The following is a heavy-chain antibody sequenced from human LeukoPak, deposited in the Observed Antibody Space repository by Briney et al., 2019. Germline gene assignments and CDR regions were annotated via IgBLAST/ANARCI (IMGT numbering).Heavy chain of an antibody. CDR3: ASASSIAARRVLRGAFDI. CDR1: GYTFTGYY. J-gene: IGHJ3*02. V-gene: IGHV1-2*02. Sequence: GASVKVSCKASGYTFTGYYMHWVRQAPGQGLEWMGWINPNSGGTNYAQKFQGRVTMTRDTSISTAYMELSRLRSDDTAVYYCASASSIAARRVLRGAFDIWGQGTMVTVSS. CDR2: INPNSGGT. D-gene: IGHD6-6*01.